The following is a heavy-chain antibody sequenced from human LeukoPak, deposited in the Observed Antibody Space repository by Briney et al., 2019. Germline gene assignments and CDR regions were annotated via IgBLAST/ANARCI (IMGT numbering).Heavy chain of an antibody. J-gene: IGHJ4*02. V-gene: IGHV3-23*01. CDR1: GFTFSSYA. Sequence: PGGSLRLSCAASGFTFSSYAMSWVRQAPGKGLEWVSAISGSGGSTYYADSVKGRFTISRDNSKNTLYLQMNSLRAEDTAVYYCAKLMVRGVIITFNSDYWGQGTLVTVSS. CDR2: ISGSGGST. D-gene: IGHD3-10*01. CDR3: AKLMVRGVIITFNSDY.